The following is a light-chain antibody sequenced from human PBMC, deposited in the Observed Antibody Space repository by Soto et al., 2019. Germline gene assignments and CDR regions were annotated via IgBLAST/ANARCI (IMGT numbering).Light chain of an antibody. J-gene: IGLJ1*01. V-gene: IGLV1-40*01. Sequence: QLVLTQPPSVSGAPGQRVTISCAGSSSNIGAGSDVHWYQQLPGTAPKLLIYGNDNRPSGVPDRFSGSKSGTSASLVITGLQAEDEADYYCCTFAGSRPLYVFGTGTKLTVL. CDR3: CTFAGSRPLYV. CDR1: SSNIGAGSD. CDR2: GND.